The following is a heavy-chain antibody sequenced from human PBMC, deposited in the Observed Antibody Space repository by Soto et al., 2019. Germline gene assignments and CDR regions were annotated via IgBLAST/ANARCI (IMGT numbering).Heavy chain of an antibody. Sequence: ASVKVSCKASGYTFTSYDINWVRQATGQGLEWMGWMNPNSGNTGYAQKFQGRVTMTRNTSISTAYMELSSLRSEDTAVYYCARGGWILEWLFGFDPWGQGILVTVSS. D-gene: IGHD3-3*01. CDR1: GYTFTSYD. CDR3: ARGGWILEWLFGFDP. CDR2: MNPNSGNT. J-gene: IGHJ5*02. V-gene: IGHV1-8*01.